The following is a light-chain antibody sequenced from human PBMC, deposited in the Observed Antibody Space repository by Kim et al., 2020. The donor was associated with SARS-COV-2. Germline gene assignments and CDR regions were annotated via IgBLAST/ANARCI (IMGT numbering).Light chain of an antibody. Sequence: EIVMTQSPATLSVSPGERATLSGRASQSVSSNLAWYQQKPGQAPRLLIYGASTRATGIPARFSGSGSGTEFTLTISSLQSEDFAVYYCQQYNNWPPLYTFGQGTKLEI. CDR1: QSVSSN. J-gene: IGKJ2*01. CDR2: GAS. CDR3: QQYNNWPPLYT. V-gene: IGKV3-15*01.